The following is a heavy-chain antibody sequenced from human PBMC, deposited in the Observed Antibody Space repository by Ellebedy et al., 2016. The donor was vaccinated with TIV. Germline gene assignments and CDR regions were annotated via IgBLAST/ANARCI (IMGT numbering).Heavy chain of an antibody. D-gene: IGHD3-10*01. V-gene: IGHV3-74*01. Sequence: PGGSLRLSCAASGFTFSNYWMHWVRQVPGKGLVWVSHINGDGSSTNYADSVKGRFTISRDNAKITLYLQMNSLRAEDTAMYYCARLDYYGSGSLEHAFDMWGQGTMVTVSS. CDR1: GFTFSNYW. CDR2: INGDGSST. J-gene: IGHJ3*02. CDR3: ARLDYYGSGSLEHAFDM.